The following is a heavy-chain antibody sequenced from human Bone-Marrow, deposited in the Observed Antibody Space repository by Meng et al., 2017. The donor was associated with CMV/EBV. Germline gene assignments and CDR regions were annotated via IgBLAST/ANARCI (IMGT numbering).Heavy chain of an antibody. V-gene: IGHV3-72*01. CDR3: VRDSGDYYDDY. CDR1: GFTFSDHY. D-gene: IGHD1-26*01. CDR2: IRNKRDKVTT. J-gene: IGHJ4*02. Sequence: GESLKISCAASGFTFSDHYMDWVRQAPGKGREWVGRIRNKRDKVTTEYAASVKGRFSISRDDSNQSVHLQMNSLKTEDTAVYYCVRDSGDYYDDYWGQGTLVTVSS.